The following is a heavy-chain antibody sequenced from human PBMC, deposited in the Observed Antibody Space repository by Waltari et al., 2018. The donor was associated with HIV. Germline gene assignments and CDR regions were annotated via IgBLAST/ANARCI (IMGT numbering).Heavy chain of an antibody. CDR3: TRGWTTRYYYGLDV. D-gene: IGHD4-17*01. Sequence: QVQLVQSGAEVKKPGASVKVSCKASQYTFTAFDINWVRQATGQGLEWMGWMNPKSGKKGYAEKCQGRVTMTRNTSTDTAYMELSSLRSDDTAMYYCTRGWTTRYYYGLDVWGQGTTVIVSS. CDR2: MNPKSGKK. CDR1: QYTFTAFD. V-gene: IGHV1-8*01. J-gene: IGHJ6*02.